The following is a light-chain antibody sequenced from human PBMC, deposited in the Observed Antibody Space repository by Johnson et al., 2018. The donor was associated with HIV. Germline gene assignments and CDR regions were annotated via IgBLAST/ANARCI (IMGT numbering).Light chain of an antibody. J-gene: IGLJ1*01. Sequence: SVLTQPPSVSAAPGQKVTISCSGNRSNIGDNFVSWYQHLPGTAPKLLVYDNSKRPSGIPDRFSGSKSGTSATLGITGLQTGDEADYYCGTWDSSLSAGVFGTGTKVTVL. V-gene: IGLV1-51*01. CDR3: GTWDSSLSAGV. CDR2: DNS. CDR1: RSNIGDNF.